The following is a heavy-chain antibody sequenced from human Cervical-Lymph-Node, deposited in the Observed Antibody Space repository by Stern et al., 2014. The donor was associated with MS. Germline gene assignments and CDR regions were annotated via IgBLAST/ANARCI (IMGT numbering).Heavy chain of an antibody. CDR1: GFTFSSYW. CDR3: ARGSDT. J-gene: IGHJ5*02. D-gene: IGHD2-15*01. CDR2: IKEDGSET. V-gene: IGHV3-7*01. Sequence: VQLVQSGGGLVQPGGSLRLSCAASGFTFSSYWMNWVRQAPGKGLECVANIKEDGSETYYVDSVKGRFTISRDNSQNSLYLQINSLRAEDTAVYYCARGSDTWGQGTLVTVSS.